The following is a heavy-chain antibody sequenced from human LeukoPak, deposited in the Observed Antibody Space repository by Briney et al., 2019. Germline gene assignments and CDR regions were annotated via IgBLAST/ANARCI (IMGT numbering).Heavy chain of an antibody. CDR3: ARLELYYGELPLDY. J-gene: IGHJ4*02. D-gene: IGHD4-17*01. CDR2: IYYSGST. V-gene: IGHV4-39*01. Sequence: SETLSLTCTVSGGSISSSSYYWGWIRQPPGKGLEWIGSIYYSGSTYYNPSPKSRVTISVDTSKNQFSLKLSSVTAADTAVYYCARLELYYGELPLDYWGQGTLVTVSS. CDR1: GGSISSSSYY.